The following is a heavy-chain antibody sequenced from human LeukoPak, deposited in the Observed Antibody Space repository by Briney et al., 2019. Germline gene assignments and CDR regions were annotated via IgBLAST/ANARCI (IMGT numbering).Heavy chain of an antibody. V-gene: IGHV4-31*03. CDR2: IYYSGST. CDR1: GGSISSGGYY. J-gene: IGHJ6*02. CDR3: ARDRHGMDV. Sequence: PSETLSLTCTVSGGSISSGGYYWSWIRQHPGKGLEWIGSIYYSGSTHYNPSLRGRVTISLDTSRNQFSLKLSSVTAADTAVYYCARDRHGMDVWGQGTTVTVSS.